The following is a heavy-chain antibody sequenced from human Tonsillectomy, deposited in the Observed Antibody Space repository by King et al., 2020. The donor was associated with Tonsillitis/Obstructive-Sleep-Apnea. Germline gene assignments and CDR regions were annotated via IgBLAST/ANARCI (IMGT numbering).Heavy chain of an antibody. CDR1: GGSISSGGYY. CDR2: IYYSGST. D-gene: IGHD3-22*01. V-gene: IGHV4-31*03. J-gene: IGHJ4*02. Sequence: VQLQESGPGLVKPSQTLSLTCTVSGGSISSGGYYWNWIRQHPGKGLEWLGYIYYSGSTYYNPSLQSRVTIPVDTSKKQFSLKLSSVTAADTAVYYCASSRYDSSGYYYFDYWGQGTLVTVSS. CDR3: ASSRYDSSGYYYFDY.